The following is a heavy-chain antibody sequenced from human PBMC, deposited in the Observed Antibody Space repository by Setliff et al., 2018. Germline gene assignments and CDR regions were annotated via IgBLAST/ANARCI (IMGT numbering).Heavy chain of an antibody. V-gene: IGHV4-39*07. CDR3: ARDRQYCSSPTCYSSYFYYYGMDV. D-gene: IGHD2-2*02. Sequence: PSETLSLTCTVSSGSISSSSYYWGWIRQPPGKGLEWIGEIYHSGSTNYNPSLKSRVTISVDTSKNQFSLKLSSVTAADTAVYYCARDRQYCSSPTCYSSYFYYYGMDVWGQGTTVTVSS. CDR2: IYHSGST. J-gene: IGHJ6*02. CDR1: SGSISSSSYY.